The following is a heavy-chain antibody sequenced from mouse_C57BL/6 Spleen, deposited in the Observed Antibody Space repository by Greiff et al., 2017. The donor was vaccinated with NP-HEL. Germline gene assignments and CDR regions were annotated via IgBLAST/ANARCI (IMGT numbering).Heavy chain of an antibody. V-gene: IGHV5-12*01. Sequence: EVKLMESGGGLVQPGGSLKLSCAASGFTFSDYYMYWVRQTPEKRLEWVAYISNGGGSTYYPDTVKGRFTISRDNAKNTLYLQMSSLKSEDTAMYYCARHDYYYGRYFDVWGTGTTVTVSS. CDR3: ARHDYYYGRYFDV. CDR2: ISNGGGST. D-gene: IGHD1-1*01. CDR1: GFTFSDYY. J-gene: IGHJ1*03.